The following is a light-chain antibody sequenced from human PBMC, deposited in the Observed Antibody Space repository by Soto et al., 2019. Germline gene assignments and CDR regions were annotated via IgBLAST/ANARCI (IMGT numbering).Light chain of an antibody. Sequence: EIVMTQSPATLSVSPGERATLSCRASQSVSNSLAWHQQKPGQGPRLLIYGASTRATGIPARFSGSGSGTEFTLTISSLQPDDFATYYCQQYNSYSLTFGGGTKVEIK. J-gene: IGKJ4*01. CDR1: QSVSNS. CDR3: QQYNSYSLT. V-gene: IGKV3-15*01. CDR2: GAS.